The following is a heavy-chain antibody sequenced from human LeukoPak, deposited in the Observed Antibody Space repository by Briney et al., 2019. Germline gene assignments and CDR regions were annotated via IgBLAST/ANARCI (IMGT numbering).Heavy chain of an antibody. V-gene: IGHV3-21*01. CDR3: ARGLHYYDFWSGYSY. CDR1: GFTFSSYG. CDR2: ISSSSSYI. Sequence: GRSLRLSCAASGFTFSSYGMHWVRQAPGKGLEWVSSISSSSSYIYYADSVKGRFTISRDNAKNSLYLQMNSLRAEDTAVYYCARGLHYYDFWSGYSYWGQGTLVTVSS. D-gene: IGHD3-3*01. J-gene: IGHJ4*02.